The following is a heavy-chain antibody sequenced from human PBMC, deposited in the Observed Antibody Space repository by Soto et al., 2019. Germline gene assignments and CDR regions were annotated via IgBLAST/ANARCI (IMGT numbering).Heavy chain of an antibody. CDR3: AKVAKRIAVAGLFDY. J-gene: IGHJ4*02. V-gene: IGHV3-30*18. Sequence: VGSLRLSCAASGFTFSSYGMHWVRQAPGKGLEWVAVISYDGSNKYYADSVKGRFTISRDNSKNTLYLQMNSLRAEDTAVYYCAKVAKRIAVAGLFDYWGQGTLVTV. D-gene: IGHD6-19*01. CDR1: GFTFSSYG. CDR2: ISYDGSNK.